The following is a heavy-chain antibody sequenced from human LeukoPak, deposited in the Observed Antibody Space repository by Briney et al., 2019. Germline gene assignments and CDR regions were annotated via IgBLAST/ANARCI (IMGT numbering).Heavy chain of an antibody. CDR1: GFTFSSYG. J-gene: IGHJ6*03. CDR2: ISGSGGST. CDR3: AKGVSSGWSFSYYYYMDV. Sequence: GGSLRLSCAASGFTFSSYGMSWVRQAPGKGLEWVSAISGSGGSTYYADSVKGRFTISRDNSKNTLYLQMNSLRAEDTAVYYCAKGVSSGWSFSYYYYMDVWGKGTTVTISS. V-gene: IGHV3-23*01. D-gene: IGHD6-19*01.